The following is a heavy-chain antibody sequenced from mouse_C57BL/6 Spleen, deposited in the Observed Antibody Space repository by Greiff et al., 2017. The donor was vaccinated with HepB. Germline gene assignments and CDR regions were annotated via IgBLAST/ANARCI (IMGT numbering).Heavy chain of an antibody. D-gene: IGHD1-1*01. CDR3: ARSNYGFAY. CDR1: GYTFTSYW. CDR2: IDPSDSYT. V-gene: IGHV1-69*01. J-gene: IGHJ3*01. Sequence: VQLQQPGAELVMPGASVKLSCKASGYTFTSYWMHWVKQRPGQGLEWIGEIDPSDSYTNYNQKFKGKSTLTVDKSSSTAYMQISSLTSEDSAVYYCARSNYGFAYWGQGTLVTVAA.